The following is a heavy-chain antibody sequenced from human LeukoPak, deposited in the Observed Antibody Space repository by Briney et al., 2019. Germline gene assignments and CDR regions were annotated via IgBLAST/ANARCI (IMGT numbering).Heavy chain of an antibody. CDR1: GFTFSSYG. CDR2: IRYDGSNK. J-gene: IGHJ4*02. CDR3: AKDLRHPYYYGSGSLSNPAY. D-gene: IGHD3-10*01. V-gene: IGHV3-30*02. Sequence: GGSLRXSCXXSGFTFSSYGMHWVRQAPGKGLEWVAFIRYDGSNKYYADSVKGRFTISRDNSKNTLYLQMNSLRAEDTAVYYCAKDLRHPYYYGSGSLSNPAYWGQGTLVTVSS.